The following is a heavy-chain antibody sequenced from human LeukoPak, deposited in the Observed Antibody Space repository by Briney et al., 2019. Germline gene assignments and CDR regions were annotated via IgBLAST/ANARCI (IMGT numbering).Heavy chain of an antibody. Sequence: SETLSLTGTVSGGSISSYYWSWIRQPPGKGLEWIGYIYYSGSTNYNPSLKSRVTISVDTSKNQFSLKLSSVTAADTAVYYCARHSVKDYDILTGYYRGAFDIWGQGTMVTVSS. V-gene: IGHV4-59*08. D-gene: IGHD3-9*01. CDR1: GGSISSYY. CDR3: ARHSVKDYDILTGYYRGAFDI. CDR2: IYYSGST. J-gene: IGHJ3*02.